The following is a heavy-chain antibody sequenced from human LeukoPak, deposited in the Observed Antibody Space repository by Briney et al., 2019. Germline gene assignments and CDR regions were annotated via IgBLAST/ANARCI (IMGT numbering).Heavy chain of an antibody. CDR1: GLTLSGSG. D-gene: IGHD3-9*01. J-gene: IGHJ4*02. CDR3: AGDYNFLTGLNY. CDR2: IGRQGDSDAT. V-gene: IGHV3-73*01. Sequence: PGGSLRLFCAASGLTLSGSGILWVRQASGKGLEWLGRIGRQGDSDATRYAASLKGKFTISRVDSRNTAYLQMNSLKTEDTAVYYCAGDYNFLTGLNYWGQGTLVTVSS.